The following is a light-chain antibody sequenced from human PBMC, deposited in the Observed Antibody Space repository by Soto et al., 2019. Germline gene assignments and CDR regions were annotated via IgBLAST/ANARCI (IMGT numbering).Light chain of an antibody. CDR3: QHRAGWPPALT. Sequence: EIVLTQSPATLSLSPGERDTLSCRASQSVSNYLAWYQQKPGQAPRLLIYDASNRATGIPARFSGSGSGTDFTLTISSLEPEDFAVYFCQHRAGWPPALTFGGGTKVEIK. J-gene: IGKJ4*01. CDR2: DAS. V-gene: IGKV3-11*01. CDR1: QSVSNY.